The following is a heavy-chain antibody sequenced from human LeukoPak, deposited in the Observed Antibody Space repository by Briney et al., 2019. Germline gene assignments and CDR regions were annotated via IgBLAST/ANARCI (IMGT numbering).Heavy chain of an antibody. D-gene: IGHD1-1*01. CDR2: IYSDGRT. V-gene: IGHV3-66*01. CDR3: VRDKGNDVGHS. J-gene: IGHJ4*02. Sequence: GGSLRLSCAASGLTVSSNYMSWVRQAPGKGQEWVSVIYSDGRTYCADSVKGRFTLPRDTPQNMLYLQMNSLRAEDTAVYYCVRDKGNDVGHSWGQGTLVTVSS. CDR1: GLTVSSNY.